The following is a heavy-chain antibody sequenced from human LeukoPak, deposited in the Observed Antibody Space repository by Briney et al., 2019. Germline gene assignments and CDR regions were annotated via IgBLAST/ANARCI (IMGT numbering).Heavy chain of an antibody. CDR2: IYYRGST. CDR1: GGSIRSYY. J-gene: IGHJ6*02. Sequence: SETLSLTCTVSGGSIRSYYGSGIRQPPGKGLEGCGYIYYRGSTSFNPSLESRVTISVDTSTHPFSLTLTSVTAADPAAYYCAREGAATTTYYYSGMDVWGQGTTVTVSS. D-gene: IGHD6-25*01. V-gene: IGHV4-59*01. CDR3: AREGAATTTYYYSGMDV.